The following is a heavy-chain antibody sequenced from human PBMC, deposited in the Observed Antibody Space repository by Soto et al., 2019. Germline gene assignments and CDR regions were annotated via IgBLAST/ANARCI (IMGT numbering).Heavy chain of an antibody. V-gene: IGHV1-18*01. CDR1: GYTFTSYG. Sequence: ASVKVSCKASGYTFTSYGISWVRQAPGQGLEWMGWISAYNGNTNYAQKLQGRVTMTTDTSTSTAYMELRSLRSDDTAVYYCARSGRFLEWLSTFDYWGQGTLVTVSS. CDR3: ARSGRFLEWLSTFDY. J-gene: IGHJ4*02. D-gene: IGHD3-3*01. CDR2: ISAYNGNT.